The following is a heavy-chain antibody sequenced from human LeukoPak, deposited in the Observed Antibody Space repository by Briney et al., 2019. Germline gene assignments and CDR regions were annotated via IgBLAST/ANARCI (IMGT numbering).Heavy chain of an antibody. Sequence: SGGSLRLSCAASGFTFSSYAMHWVRQAPGKGLEWVAVISYDGSNKYYADSVKGRFTISRDNSKNTLYLQMNSLRAEDTAVYYCARGLTYYWGQGTLVTVSS. V-gene: IGHV3-30-3*01. CDR3: ARGLTYY. CDR2: ISYDGSNK. CDR1: GFTFSSYA. J-gene: IGHJ4*02.